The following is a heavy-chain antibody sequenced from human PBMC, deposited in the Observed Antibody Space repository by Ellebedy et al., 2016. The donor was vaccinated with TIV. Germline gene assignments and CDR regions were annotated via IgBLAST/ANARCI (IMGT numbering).Heavy chain of an antibody. CDR3: ASVIGLRDCSGDSCSPPPPLDH. V-gene: IGHV1-18*04. D-gene: IGHD2-15*01. CDR2: ISAFNGDT. Sequence: ASVKVSCKASGYTFSSFGITWVRQAPGQGLEWMGWISAFNGDTNYVQKLQDRVTMTSHSSTSTAYLDLRNLRSDDTAMYYCASVIGLRDCSGDSCSPPPPLDHWGQGALVTVSS. CDR1: GYTFSSFG. J-gene: IGHJ4*02.